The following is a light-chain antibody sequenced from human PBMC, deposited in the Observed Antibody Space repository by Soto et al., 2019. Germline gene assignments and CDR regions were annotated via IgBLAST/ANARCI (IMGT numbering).Light chain of an antibody. J-gene: IGKJ2*01. V-gene: IGKV3-20*01. Sequence: EIVLTQSPGTLSLSPGERATLSCRASESVTSSYLAWYQHKPGQAPSLLIYGASGRASGIPDRFTGSGCVRDFSLNISRLEPEDFAVYYCQQYGLSPGYTVGQVTNLEI. CDR2: GAS. CDR3: QQYGLSPGYT. CDR1: ESVTSSY.